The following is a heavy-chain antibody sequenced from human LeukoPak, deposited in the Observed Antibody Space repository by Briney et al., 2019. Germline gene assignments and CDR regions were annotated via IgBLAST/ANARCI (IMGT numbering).Heavy chain of an antibody. D-gene: IGHD5-12*01. CDR3: ARGGIVATMSLDY. CDR1: GGSISSYY. V-gene: IGHV4-4*07. CDR2: IYSDGST. J-gene: IGHJ4*02. Sequence: PSETLSLTCTVSGGSISSYYWNWIRQPAGEGLEWIGRIYSDGSTNYSPSLKSRVTLSVDTSKNQFSLNLRSVTAADTAVYYCARGGIVATMSLDYWGQGTLATVSS.